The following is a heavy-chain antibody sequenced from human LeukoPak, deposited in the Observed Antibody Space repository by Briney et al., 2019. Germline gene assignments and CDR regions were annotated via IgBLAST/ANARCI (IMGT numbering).Heavy chain of an antibody. J-gene: IGHJ4*02. CDR1: GFSLSTSGMR. V-gene: IGHV2-70*04. CDR3: ARFYSSGWDYFDY. CDR2: IDWDDDK. Sequence: SRPTLVNPTQTLTLTCTFSGFSLSTSGMRVSWIRQPPGKALEWLARIDWDDDKFYSTSLKTRLTISKDTSKNQVVLTMTHMDPVDTATYYCARFYSSGWDYFDYWGQGTLVTVSS. D-gene: IGHD6-19*01.